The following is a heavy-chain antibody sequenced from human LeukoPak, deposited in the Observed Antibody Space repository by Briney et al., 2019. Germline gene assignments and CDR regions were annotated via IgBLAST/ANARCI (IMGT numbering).Heavy chain of an antibody. J-gene: IGHJ4*02. V-gene: IGHV3-30*02. Sequence: GGSLRLSCAASGFTFSSYGMHWVRQAPGKGLEWVAFIRYDGSNKYYADSVKGRFTISRDNSKNTLYLQMNSLRAEDTAVYYCAKDRRYPRGVHFDSWGQGTLVTVSS. D-gene: IGHD2-8*01. CDR2: IRYDGSNK. CDR1: GFTFSSYG. CDR3: AKDRRYPRGVHFDS.